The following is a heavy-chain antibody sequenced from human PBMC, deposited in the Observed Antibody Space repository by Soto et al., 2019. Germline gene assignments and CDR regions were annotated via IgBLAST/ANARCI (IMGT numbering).Heavy chain of an antibody. CDR2: IYSGGST. CDR3: ASYSRAAAGTDDY. J-gene: IGHJ4*02. D-gene: IGHD6-13*01. V-gene: IGHV3-53*02. CDR1: GFTVSSNY. Sequence: EVQLVETGGGLIQPGGSLRLSCAASGFTVSSNYMSWVRQAPGKGLEWVAVIYSGGSTYYADSVKGRFTIYRDNSKNTLYLQMNSLIAEDTAVYYCASYSRAAAGTDDYWGQGTLVTVSS.